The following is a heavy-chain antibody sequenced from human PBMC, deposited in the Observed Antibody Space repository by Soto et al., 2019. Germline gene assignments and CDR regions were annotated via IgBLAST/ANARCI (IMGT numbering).Heavy chain of an antibody. V-gene: IGHV1-69*06. J-gene: IGHJ6*02. Sequence: QVHLVQSGAEVKKPGSSVKVSCTASGGTFGSYTVTWVRQAPGQGLEWMGEIIPMFGTASYAQKFQGRVTLTADNSTTTAHMELSSLSSDDTAVYFCARQKAMPPHFYSGMDVWGQGTTVTVSS. CDR2: IIPMFGTA. D-gene: IGHD2-2*01. CDR1: GGTFGSYT. CDR3: ARQKAMPPHFYSGMDV.